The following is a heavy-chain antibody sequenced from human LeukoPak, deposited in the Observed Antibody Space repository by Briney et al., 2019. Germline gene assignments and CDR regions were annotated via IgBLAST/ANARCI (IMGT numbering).Heavy chain of an antibody. J-gene: IGHJ4*02. Sequence: GGSLRLSCAASGFTVSSNYMSWVRQAPGKGLEWVSVIYSGGSTYYADSVKGRFTISRDNSKNTLYLQMNSLRAEDTAVYYCARVSDGRYFDWSHQNWGYYFDSWGQATLVTVSS. CDR2: IYSGGST. CDR3: ARVSDGRYFDWSHQNWGYYFDS. CDR1: GFTVSSNY. V-gene: IGHV3-53*01. D-gene: IGHD3-9*01.